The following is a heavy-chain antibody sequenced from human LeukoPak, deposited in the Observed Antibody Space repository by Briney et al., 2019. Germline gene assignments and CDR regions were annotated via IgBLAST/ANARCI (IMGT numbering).Heavy chain of an antibody. V-gene: IGHV3-23*01. CDR1: GFTFSSYA. Sequence: GGSLRLSCAASGFTFSSYAMSWVRQAPGKGLEWVSAISGSGGSTYYADSVKGRFTISGDNSKNTLYLQMNSLRAEDTAVYYCAKVDRQLLYPDYWGQGTLVTVSS. CDR3: AKVDRQLLYPDY. J-gene: IGHJ4*02. CDR2: ISGSGGST. D-gene: IGHD2-2*01.